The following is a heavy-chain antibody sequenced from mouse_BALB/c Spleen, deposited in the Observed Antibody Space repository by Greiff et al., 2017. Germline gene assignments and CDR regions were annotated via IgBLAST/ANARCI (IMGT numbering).Heavy chain of an antibody. Sequence: EVKLEESGGGLVQPGGSLRLSCATSGFTFTDYYMSWVRQPPGKALEWLGFIRNKANGYTTEYSASVKGRFTISRDNSQSILYLQMNTLRAEDSATYYCARDGYYVFDYWGQGTTLTVSS. J-gene: IGHJ2*01. CDR1: GFTFTDYY. CDR2: IRNKANGYTT. CDR3: ARDGYYVFDY. D-gene: IGHD2-3*01. V-gene: IGHV7-3*02.